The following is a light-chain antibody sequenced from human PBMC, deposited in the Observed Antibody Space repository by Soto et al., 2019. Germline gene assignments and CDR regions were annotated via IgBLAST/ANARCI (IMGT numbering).Light chain of an antibody. CDR1: QDINNW. J-gene: IGKJ4*01. CDR2: TTS. Sequence: DIQVTQSPSSVSASVGDRVTITCWASQDINNWLAWYQQKPGKAPKVLIYTTSNLQSGVPSRFSGSGSGTDFTLTINSLQPEDFATYYCQQANSFPLTFGGGTKVEIK. CDR3: QQANSFPLT. V-gene: IGKV1D-12*01.